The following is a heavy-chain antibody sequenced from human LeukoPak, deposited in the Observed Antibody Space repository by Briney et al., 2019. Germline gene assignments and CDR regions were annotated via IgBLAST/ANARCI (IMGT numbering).Heavy chain of an antibody. J-gene: IGHJ6*02. D-gene: IGHD3-10*01. Sequence: PSETLSLTCTVSGGSISSGGYYWSWIRQPAGKGLEWIGRIYSSGSTNYNPSLKSRVTMSVDTSKNQFSLKLSSVTAADTAVYYCARVDRVGPSDYGMDVWGQGTTVTVSS. V-gene: IGHV4-61*02. CDR3: ARVDRVGPSDYGMDV. CDR2: IYSSGST. CDR1: GGSISSGGYY.